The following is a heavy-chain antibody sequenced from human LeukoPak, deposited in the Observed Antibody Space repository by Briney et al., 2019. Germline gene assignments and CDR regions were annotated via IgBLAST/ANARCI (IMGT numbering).Heavy chain of an antibody. D-gene: IGHD3-10*01. J-gene: IGHJ4*02. V-gene: IGHV3-53*01. CDR2: IYSGGST. CDR1: GFTVSSNY. Sequence: GSLRLSCAASGFTVSSNYMSWVRQAPGKGLEWVSVIYSGGSTYYADSVKGRFTISRDNSKNTLYLQMNSLRAEDTAVYYCARVRAGLRFFDYWGQGTLVTVSS. CDR3: ARVRAGLRFFDY.